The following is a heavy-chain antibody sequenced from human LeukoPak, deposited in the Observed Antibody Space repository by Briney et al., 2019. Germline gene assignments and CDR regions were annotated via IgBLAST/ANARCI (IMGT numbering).Heavy chain of an antibody. CDR2: IYSSGTT. Sequence: PSETLSLTCSVSGGSISSYYWSWIRQPPGKGLEWIGHIYSSGTTNYNPSLKSRVTISVDTSKKQFSLKMTSVTAADTAVYYCAREIGFKGWFDPWGQGTLVTVSS. V-gene: IGHV4-59*01. CDR1: GGSISSYY. J-gene: IGHJ5*02. CDR3: AREIGFKGWFDP. D-gene: IGHD2-15*01.